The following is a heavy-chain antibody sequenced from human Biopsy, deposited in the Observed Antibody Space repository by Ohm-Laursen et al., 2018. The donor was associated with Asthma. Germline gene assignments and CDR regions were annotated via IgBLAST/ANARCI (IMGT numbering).Heavy chain of an antibody. D-gene: IGHD4-17*01. CDR2: ISYDGTNK. V-gene: IGHV3-30*15. CDR1: RFTYE. Sequence: SLRLSCAASRFTYEMHWVRQAPGKGLEWVGVISYDGTNKYYGDSVKGRFTISRDNSKNTLYLQMSSLRVEDTAVYYCAKDPRIYGDNVAGMDVWGQGTAVNVSS. CDR3: AKDPRIYGDNVAGMDV. J-gene: IGHJ6*02.